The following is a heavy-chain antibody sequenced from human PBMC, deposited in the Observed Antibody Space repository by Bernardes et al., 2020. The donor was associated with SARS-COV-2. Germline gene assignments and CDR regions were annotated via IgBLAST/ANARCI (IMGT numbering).Heavy chain of an antibody. CDR2: INSDGSST. J-gene: IGHJ2*01. CDR3: ARVVSCSGGSCLMRYFDL. V-gene: IGHV3-74*01. Sequence: GSLRLSCAASGFTFSSYWMHWVRQAPGKGLVWVSRINSDGSSTSYADSVKGRFTISRDNAQNTLSLQMNSLRAEDTAVYYCARVVSCSGGSCLMRYFDLWGRGTLVTVSS. CDR1: GFTFSSYW. D-gene: IGHD2-15*01.